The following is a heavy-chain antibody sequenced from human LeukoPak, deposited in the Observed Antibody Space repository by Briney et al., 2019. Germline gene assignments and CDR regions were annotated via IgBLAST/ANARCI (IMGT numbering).Heavy chain of an antibody. J-gene: IGHJ6*02. V-gene: IGHV3-11*01. Sequence: PGGSLRLSYSASGFTFSDYYMSWIRQAPGEGLGGVSYISSSGSTIYYADSVKGRFTISRDNAKNSLYLQMNSLRAEDTAVYYCARDQGIADYGMDVWGQGTTVTVSS. D-gene: IGHD6-13*01. CDR3: ARDQGIADYGMDV. CDR2: ISSSGSTI. CDR1: GFTFSDYY.